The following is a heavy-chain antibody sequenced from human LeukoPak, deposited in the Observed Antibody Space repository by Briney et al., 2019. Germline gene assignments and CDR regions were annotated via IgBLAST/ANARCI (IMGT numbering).Heavy chain of an antibody. CDR1: GGSFSGYY. CDR3: ARGSYDFWSGYWLDP. V-gene: IGHV4-34*01. CDR2: INHSGST. D-gene: IGHD3-3*01. J-gene: IGHJ5*02. Sequence: SETLSLTCAVYGGSFSGYYWSWIRQPPGKGLEWIGEINHSGSTNYNPSLKSRVTISVDTSKSQFSLKLTSVTAADTAVYYCARGSYDFWSGYWLDPWGQGTLVTVSS.